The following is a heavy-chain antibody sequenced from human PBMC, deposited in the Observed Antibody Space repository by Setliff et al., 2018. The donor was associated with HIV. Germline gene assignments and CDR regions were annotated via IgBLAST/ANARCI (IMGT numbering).Heavy chain of an antibody. J-gene: IGHJ4*02. CDR1: GFTFSYYA. V-gene: IGHV3-7*01. D-gene: IGHD3-3*01. Sequence: PGGSLRLSCAASGFTFSYYAMNWVRQAPGKGLQWVANIKQDGSEKHYVDSVKGRFTISRDNAKNSVYLQMNSLRVEDTAVYYCATSVKDVKVFGVVTQIFDKWGQGTLVTVSS. CDR2: IKQDGSEK. CDR3: ATSVKDVKVFGVVTQIFDK.